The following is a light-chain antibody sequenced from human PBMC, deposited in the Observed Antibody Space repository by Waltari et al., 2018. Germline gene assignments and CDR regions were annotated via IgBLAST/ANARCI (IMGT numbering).Light chain of an antibody. V-gene: IGLV1-47*02. J-gene: IGLJ3*02. Sequence: QSVLTQPPSASGTPGQRITISCSGGSSNIGSNYVFWYQQLPGTAPKLLIYANSLRPSGVPGRCSGAKSGTSASLAISGLRPEDEADYYCAAWDGGLSNWLFGGGTRLTVL. CDR1: SSNIGSNY. CDR2: ANS. CDR3: AAWDGGLSNWL.